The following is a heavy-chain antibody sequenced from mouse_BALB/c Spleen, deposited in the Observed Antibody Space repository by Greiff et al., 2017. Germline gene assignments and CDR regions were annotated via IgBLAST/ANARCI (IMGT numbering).Heavy chain of an antibody. V-gene: IGHV5-9-4*01. Sequence: DVHLVESGGGLVKPGGSLKLSCAASGFTFSSYAMSWVRQSPEKRLEWVAEISSGGSYTYYPDTVTGRFTISRDNAKNTLYLEMSSLRSEDTAMYYCARDIYYDYDVYAMDYWGQGTSVTVSS. CDR2: ISSGGSYT. D-gene: IGHD2-4*01. CDR3: ARDIYYDYDVYAMDY. J-gene: IGHJ4*01. CDR1: GFTFSSYA.